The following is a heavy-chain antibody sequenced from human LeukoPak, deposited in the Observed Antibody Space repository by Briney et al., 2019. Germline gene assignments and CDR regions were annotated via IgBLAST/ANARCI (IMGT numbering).Heavy chain of an antibody. CDR3: ASGYGVEYYYYGMDV. D-gene: IGHD3-3*01. CDR1: GYTFTSYG. CDR2: ISAYNGNT. V-gene: IGHV1-18*01. Sequence: ASVKVSCKASGYTFTSYGISWVRQAPGQGLEWMGWISAYNGNTSYAQKLQGRVTMTTDTSTSTAYMELRSLRSDDTAVYYCASGYGVEYYYYGMDVWGQGTTVTVSS. J-gene: IGHJ6*02.